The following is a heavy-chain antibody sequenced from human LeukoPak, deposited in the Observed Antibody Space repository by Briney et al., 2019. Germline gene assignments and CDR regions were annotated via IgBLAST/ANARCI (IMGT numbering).Heavy chain of an antibody. D-gene: IGHD6-19*01. CDR2: ISSSSSYI. J-gene: IGHJ3*02. CDR1: GFTFSSYS. CDR3: ARDYSSGWYGLGALDI. V-gene: IGHV3-21*01. Sequence: KSGGSLRLSCAASGFTFSSYSMNWVRQAPGKGLEWVSSISSSSSYIYYADSVKGRFTISRDNAKNSLYLQMNSLRAEDTAVYYCARDYSSGWYGLGALDIWGQGTMVTVSS.